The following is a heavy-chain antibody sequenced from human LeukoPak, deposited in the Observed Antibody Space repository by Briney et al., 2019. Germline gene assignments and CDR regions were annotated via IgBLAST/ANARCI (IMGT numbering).Heavy chain of an antibody. CDR3: ARVGSSSDWFDP. V-gene: IGHV4-30-2*01. CDR1: GGSISSGGYY. CDR2: IYHRGT. D-gene: IGHD6-6*01. J-gene: IGHJ5*02. Sequence: PSQTLSLTCIVSGGSISSGGYYWSWVRQPPGKGLEWIGYIYHRGTYYNPSLKSRVTISIDRSENQLSLKLSSVTAADTAVYYCARVGSSSDWFDPWGQGTLVTVSS.